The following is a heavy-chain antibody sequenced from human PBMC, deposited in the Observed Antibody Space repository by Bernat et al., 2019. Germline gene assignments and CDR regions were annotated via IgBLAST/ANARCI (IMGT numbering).Heavy chain of an antibody. D-gene: IGHD1-26*01. CDR2: IYYSGRT. J-gene: IGHJ6*02. CDR3: AGAIGVEWGAFEYGMDV. V-gene: IGHV4-39*01. Sequence: QLQLQESGPGLVKPSETLSLTCTVSGGSISSSSYYWGWIRQPPGKGLGWIGSIYYSGRTYCNPSLKSRVTISVETSKDQFSRRLRCVTAAETAVYYGAGAIGVEWGAFEYGMDVWGQGTAVTVSS. CDR1: GGSISSSSYY.